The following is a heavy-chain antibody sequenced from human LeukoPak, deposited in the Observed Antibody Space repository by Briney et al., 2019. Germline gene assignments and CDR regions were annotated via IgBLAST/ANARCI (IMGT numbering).Heavy chain of an antibody. CDR2: IWYDGSNK. D-gene: IGHD3-9*01. CDR3: ARDTLGYYDILTGYSHFDY. Sequence: GSLRLSCAASGFTFSSHGMHWVRQAPGKGLEWVAVIWYDGSNKYYAGSVKGRFTISRDNSKNTLYLQMNSLRAEDTAVYFCARDTLGYYDILTGYSHFDYWGQGTLVTVSS. V-gene: IGHV3-33*01. CDR1: GFTFSSHG. J-gene: IGHJ4*02.